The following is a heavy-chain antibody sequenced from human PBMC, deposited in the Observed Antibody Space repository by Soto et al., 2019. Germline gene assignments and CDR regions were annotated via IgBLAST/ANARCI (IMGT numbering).Heavy chain of an antibody. V-gene: IGHV3-73*01. CDR2: IRSKGNNYAT. Sequence: EVQLVESGGGLVQPGGSLKLSCAASGFTFIGSAMHWFRQASGKGREWVGRIRSKGNNYATAYGASLRGRFTISRDDSKDTTYLQMNSLNTEDTAVYYCSRQASDFWSGKPQYYMDVWGKGTTVTVSS. D-gene: IGHD3-3*01. CDR3: SRQASDFWSGKPQYYMDV. J-gene: IGHJ6*03. CDR1: GFTFIGSA.